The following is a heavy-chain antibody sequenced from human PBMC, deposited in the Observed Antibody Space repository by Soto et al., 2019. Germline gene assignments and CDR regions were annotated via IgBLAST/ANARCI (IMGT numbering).Heavy chain of an antibody. CDR3: ARQSSSPTHYYYYGMDV. Sequence: PGESLKISCKGSGYSFTSYWIGWVRQMPGKGLEWMGIIYPGDSDTRYSPSFQGQVTISADKSISTAYLQWSSLKASDTAMYYCARQSSSPTHYYYYGMDVWGQGATVNVSS. CDR1: GYSFTSYW. V-gene: IGHV5-51*01. CDR2: IYPGDSDT. D-gene: IGHD6-13*01. J-gene: IGHJ6*02.